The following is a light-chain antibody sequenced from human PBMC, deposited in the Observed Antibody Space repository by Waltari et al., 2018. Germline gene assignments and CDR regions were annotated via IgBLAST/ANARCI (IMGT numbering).Light chain of an antibody. J-gene: IGKJ1*01. CDR2: GAS. V-gene: IGKV3-15*01. Sequence: EIVMTQSPATLSVSPGERATLSCRASQSVSSNLAWYQQKPGQAPRLLIYGASTRATGIPARFSGSGSGTDVTLTISSLQSEDYAVYYCQKYNNWHQTFGQGTKVESK. CDR3: QKYNNWHQT. CDR1: QSVSSN.